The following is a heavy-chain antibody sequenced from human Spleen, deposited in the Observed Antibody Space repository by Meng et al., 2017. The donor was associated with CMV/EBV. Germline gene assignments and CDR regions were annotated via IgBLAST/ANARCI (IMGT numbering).Heavy chain of an antibody. CDR2: INSDGSST. D-gene: IGHD4-23*01. J-gene: IGHJ6*02. CDR3: ARMPVPVGYYYYGMDV. V-gene: IGHV3-74*01. Sequence: GGSLRLSCAASGFTFSSYWMHWVRHAPGKGLVWVSRINSDGSSTSYADSVKGRFTISRDNAKNTLYLQMNSLRAEDTAVYYCARMPVPVGYYYYGMDVWGQGTTVTVSS. CDR1: GFTFSSYW.